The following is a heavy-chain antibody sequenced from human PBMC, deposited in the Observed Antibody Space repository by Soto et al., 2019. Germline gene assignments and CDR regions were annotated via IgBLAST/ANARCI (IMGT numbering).Heavy chain of an antibody. CDR2: IYTGGLT. J-gene: IGHJ4*02. CDR3: ARTIGGASSLYFDY. V-gene: IGHV3-66*01. CDR1: GFTVGSNY. D-gene: IGHD2-15*01. Sequence: EVQLVDSGGALVQPGGSLSLSCAASGFTVGSNYMNWVRQAPGKGLEWVSVIYTGGLTSYADSVKGRFTISRDDSSNTLYLQMSSLRTDDTAVYYCARTIGGASSLYFDYWGQGTLVTVSS.